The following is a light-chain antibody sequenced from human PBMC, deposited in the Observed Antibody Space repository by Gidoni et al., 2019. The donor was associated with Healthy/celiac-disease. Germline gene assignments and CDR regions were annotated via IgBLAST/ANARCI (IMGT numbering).Light chain of an antibody. CDR2: GAS. CDR3: QQYNNWPPYT. V-gene: IGKV3-15*01. Sequence: ELVISQFPATLSVSPGERATLSCRASQRVSSNLAWYQQKPGQAPRLLIYGASTRATGIPARFSGSGSGTEFTLTISSLQPEDFAVYYCQQYNNWPPYTFGQGTKLEIK. J-gene: IGKJ2*01. CDR1: QRVSSN.